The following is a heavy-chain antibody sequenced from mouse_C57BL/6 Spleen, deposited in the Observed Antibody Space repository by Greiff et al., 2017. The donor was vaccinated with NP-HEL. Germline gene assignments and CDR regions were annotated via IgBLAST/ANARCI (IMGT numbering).Heavy chain of an antibody. Sequence: EVHLVESGGDLVKPGGSLKLSCAASGFTFSSYGMSWVRQTPDKRLEWVATISSGGSYTYYPDSVKGRFTISRDNAKNTLYLQMSSLKSEDTAMYYCARQTTVVADDYAMDYWGQGTSVTVSS. CDR3: ARQTTVVADDYAMDY. V-gene: IGHV5-6*01. D-gene: IGHD1-1*01. CDR1: GFTFSSYG. J-gene: IGHJ4*01. CDR2: ISSGGSYT.